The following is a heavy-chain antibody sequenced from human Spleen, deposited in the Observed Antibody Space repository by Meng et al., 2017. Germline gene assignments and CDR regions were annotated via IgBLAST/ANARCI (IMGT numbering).Heavy chain of an antibody. Sequence: LSLTCAASRFTFNNAWMDWVRQAPGKGLEWMTLTWRDENNQYYADSLKGRFSVSRDDSKKTLYLQMNSLGAEDTAVYYCSSYGSGGVLADYWGQGTLVTVSS. V-gene: IGHV3-33*08. D-gene: IGHD3-10*01. CDR2: TWRDENNQ. J-gene: IGHJ4*02. CDR1: RFTFNNAW. CDR3: SSYGSGGVLADY.